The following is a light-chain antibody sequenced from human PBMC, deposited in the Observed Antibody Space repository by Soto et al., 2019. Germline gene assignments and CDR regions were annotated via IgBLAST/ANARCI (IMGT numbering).Light chain of an antibody. CDR3: QQYHIYSGT. CDR1: QSINIW. Sequence: DIQMNQSPSTLSASVGDRVTITCRASQSINIWLAWYQQRPGRPPNLLIYKASTLASGVPSRFSGSGSGTEFTLTINSLQPDDFATYYCQQYHIYSGTFGQGTKVDIK. J-gene: IGKJ1*01. CDR2: KAS. V-gene: IGKV1-5*03.